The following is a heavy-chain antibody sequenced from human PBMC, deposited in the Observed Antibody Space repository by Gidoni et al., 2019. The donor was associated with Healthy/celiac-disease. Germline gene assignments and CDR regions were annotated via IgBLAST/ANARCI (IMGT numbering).Heavy chain of an antibody. D-gene: IGHD2-15*01. Sequence: EVQLVESGGGLVQPGRSLRLSCAASGFTFDDYAMHWVRQAPGKGLEWVSGISWNSGSIGYADSVKGRFTISRDNAKNSLYLQMNSLRAEDTALYYCAKGGYCSGGSCYFKPFDYWGQGTLVTVSS. CDR2: ISWNSGSI. CDR3: AKGGYCSGGSCYFKPFDY. CDR1: GFTFDDYA. V-gene: IGHV3-9*01. J-gene: IGHJ4*02.